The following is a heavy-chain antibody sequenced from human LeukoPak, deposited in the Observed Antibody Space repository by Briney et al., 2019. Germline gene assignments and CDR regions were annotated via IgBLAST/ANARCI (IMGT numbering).Heavy chain of an antibody. CDR2: IYYSGST. V-gene: IGHV4-59*05. J-gene: IGHJ4*02. D-gene: IGHD7-27*01. Sequence: SETLSLTCTVSGGSISSYYWSWIRQPPGKGLEWIGSIYYSGSTYYNPSLKSRVTISVDTSKNQFSLKLSSVTAADTAVYYCARRYRVELGLYWGQGTLVTVSS. CDR3: ARRYRVELGLY. CDR1: GGSISSYY.